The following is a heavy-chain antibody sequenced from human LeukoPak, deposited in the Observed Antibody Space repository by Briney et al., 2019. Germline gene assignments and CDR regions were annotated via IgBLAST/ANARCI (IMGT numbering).Heavy chain of an antibody. J-gene: IGHJ4*02. CDR3: VRGNGDYRYFDC. V-gene: IGHV3-48*04. Sequence: GGSLRLSCSASGFSFSAYSMNWVRQAPGKGLEWLSYISGSSDIIYSADSVKGRFTISRDNVKNTLYLQMNSLRAEDTAVYYCVRGNGDYRYFDCWGQGTLVTVSS. CDR1: GFSFSAYS. D-gene: IGHD4-17*01. CDR2: ISGSSDII.